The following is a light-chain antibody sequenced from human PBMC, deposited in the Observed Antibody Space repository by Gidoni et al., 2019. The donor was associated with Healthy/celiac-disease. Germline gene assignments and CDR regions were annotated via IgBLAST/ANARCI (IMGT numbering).Light chain of an antibody. CDR2: EVS. CDR1: SSDVGGYNY. CDR3: SSYTSSSTVV. Sequence: QPALTQPAPVSGSPGQSITISCTGTSSDVGGYNYVSWYQQHPGKAPKLMIYEVSTRPSGVSNRFSGSKSGNTASLTISGLQAEDEADYYCSSYTSSSTVVFGGGTKLTVL. J-gene: IGLJ2*01. V-gene: IGLV2-14*01.